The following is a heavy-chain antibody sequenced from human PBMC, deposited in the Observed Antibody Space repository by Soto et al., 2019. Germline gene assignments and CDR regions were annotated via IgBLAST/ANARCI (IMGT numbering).Heavy chain of an antibody. D-gene: IGHD3-10*01. CDR1: GGSISSYY. Sequence: SETLSLTCTVSGGSISSYYWSWFRQPPGKGLEWIGYIYYSGSTNYNPSLKSRVTISVDTSKNQFSLKLSSVTAADTAVYYCARGRHNWFDPWGQGTLVTLSS. CDR3: ARGRHNWFDP. CDR2: IYYSGST. V-gene: IGHV4-59*01. J-gene: IGHJ5*02.